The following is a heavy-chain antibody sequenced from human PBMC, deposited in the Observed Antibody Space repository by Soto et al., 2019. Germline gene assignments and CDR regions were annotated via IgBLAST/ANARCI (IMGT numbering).Heavy chain of an antibody. D-gene: IGHD1-7*01. CDR1: GGSFTSNNW. V-gene: IGHV4-4*02. J-gene: IGHJ4*02. CDR2: IYRTGST. CDR3: ASRDPGTSVDY. Sequence: QVQLQESGPGLVKPSGTLSLTCAVSGGSFTSNNWWTWVRQPPGQGLEWIGEIYRTGSTNYNPSLKRQVTISLDKSKNQFSLKVTSLTAADTAVYYCASRDPGTSVDYWGQGTLVTVSS.